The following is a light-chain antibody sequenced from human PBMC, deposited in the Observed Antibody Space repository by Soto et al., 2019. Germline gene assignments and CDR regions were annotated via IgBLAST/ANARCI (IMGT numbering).Light chain of an antibody. CDR1: SSDVDAHNL. Sequence: QSALTQPASVSGSPGQSITISCSGTSSDVDAHNLVSWYQQHPGRAPKLMIYAVSNRPSGVSNRFSGSKSGNTASLTISGLQAEDEADYYCCSLTTRDSHVFGTGTKLTVL. CDR2: AVS. CDR3: CSLTTRDSHV. V-gene: IGLV2-14*01. J-gene: IGLJ1*01.